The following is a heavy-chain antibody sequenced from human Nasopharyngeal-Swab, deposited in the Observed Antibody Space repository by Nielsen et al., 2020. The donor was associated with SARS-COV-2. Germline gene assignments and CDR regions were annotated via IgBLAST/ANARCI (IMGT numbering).Heavy chain of an antibody. J-gene: IGHJ4*02. CDR3: ARGVTMVRGVIRKAGDYFDY. CDR1: GGSFSGYY. CDR2: INHSGST. V-gene: IGHV4-34*01. Sequence: SETLSLTCAVYGGSFSGYYWSWIRQPPGKGLEWIGEINHSGSTNYNPSLKSRVTIAVDTSKNQFSLKLSSGTAADTAVYYCARGVTMVRGVIRKAGDYFDYWGQGTLVTVSS. D-gene: IGHD3-10*01.